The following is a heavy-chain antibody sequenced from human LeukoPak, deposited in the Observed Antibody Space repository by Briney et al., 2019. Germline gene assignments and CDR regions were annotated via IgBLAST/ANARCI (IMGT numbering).Heavy chain of an antibody. CDR2: IKQDGSEK. CDR3: ATGGAVAGHYYYGMDV. J-gene: IGHJ6*02. Sequence: PGGSLRLSCAASGFTFSDYYMSWIRQAPGKGLEWVANIKQDGSEKYYVDSVKGRFTISRDNTKNSLYLQINSLRAEDTAVYYCATGGAVAGHYYYGMDVWGQGTTVTVSS. CDR1: GFTFSDYY. V-gene: IGHV3-7*03. D-gene: IGHD6-19*01.